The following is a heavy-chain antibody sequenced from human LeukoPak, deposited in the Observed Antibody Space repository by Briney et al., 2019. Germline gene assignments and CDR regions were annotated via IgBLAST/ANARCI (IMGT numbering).Heavy chain of an antibody. CDR2: INHGGTT. CDR3: ARGTYYDYVWGSYRPWYFDY. CDR1: GGSFSGY. Sequence: SETLSLTCGVYGGSFSGYWSWIRQPPGKGLEWIGEINHGGTTNYNPSLRSRVTISVDTSKNQFSLKLSSVTAADTAVYYCARGTYYDYVWGSYRPWYFDYWGQGTLVTVSS. V-gene: IGHV4-34*01. D-gene: IGHD3-16*02. J-gene: IGHJ4*02.